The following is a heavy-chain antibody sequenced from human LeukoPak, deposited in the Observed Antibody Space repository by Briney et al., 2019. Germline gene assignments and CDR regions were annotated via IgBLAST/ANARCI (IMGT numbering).Heavy chain of an antibody. J-gene: IGHJ4*02. CDR3: ARDCSGGSCYSGIDY. V-gene: IGHV3-30-3*01. CDR2: ISYDGSNK. CDR1: GFTFSSYA. Sequence: PGRSLRLSCAASGFTFSSYAMHWVRQAPGKGLEWVAVISYDGSNKYYADSVKGRFTISRDNSKNTLYLQMNSLRAEDTAVYSCARDCSGGSCYSGIDYWGQGTLVTVSS. D-gene: IGHD2-15*01.